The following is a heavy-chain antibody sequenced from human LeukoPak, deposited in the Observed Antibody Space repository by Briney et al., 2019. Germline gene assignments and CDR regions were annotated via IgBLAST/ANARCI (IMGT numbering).Heavy chain of an antibody. J-gene: IGHJ4*02. CDR3: AKSIAAAATGGYFDY. CDR1: GFTFTSYA. V-gene: IGHV3-23*01. D-gene: IGHD6-13*01. Sequence: GGSLRLSCAASGFTFTSYAMSWVRQAPGKGLEWVSVISGSGGNTYSADSVKGRFTISRDNSKNTLYLQMNSLRAEDTAVYYCAKSIAAAATGGYFDYWGQGTLVTVSS. CDR2: ISGSGGNT.